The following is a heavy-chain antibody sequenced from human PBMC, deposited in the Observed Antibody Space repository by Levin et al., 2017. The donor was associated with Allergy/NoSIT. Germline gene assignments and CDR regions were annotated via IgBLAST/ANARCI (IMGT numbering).Heavy chain of an antibody. D-gene: IGHD3-10*01. CDR2: IRSQAYGGTT. CDR3: ARGPSITVRNSYGMDV. CDR1: GCTFGDNA. Sequence: SCTGSGCTFGDNAIVWFRQAPGMGLEWVCLIRSQAYGGTTEYRASVTGRFTISRDDSKSIAYLQMNTLKTEDTAVYYCARGPSITVRNSYGMDVWGQGTTVTVSS. V-gene: IGHV3-49*03. J-gene: IGHJ6*02.